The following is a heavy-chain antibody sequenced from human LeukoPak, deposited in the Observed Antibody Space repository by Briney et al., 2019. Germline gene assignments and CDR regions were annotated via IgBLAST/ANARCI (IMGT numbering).Heavy chain of an antibody. CDR1: GFTFSSYN. CDR3: ARDSVASPPPYYDILTGYLVPAEYFQH. D-gene: IGHD3-9*01. V-gene: IGHV3-21*01. CDR2: ISSSSSYI. J-gene: IGHJ1*01. Sequence: PGGSLRLSCAASGFTFSSYNMSWVRQAPGKGLEWVSSISSSSSYIYYADSVKGRFTISRDNAKNSLYLQMNSLRAEDTAIFYCARDSVASPPPYYDILTGYLVPAEYFQHWGQGTLVTVSS.